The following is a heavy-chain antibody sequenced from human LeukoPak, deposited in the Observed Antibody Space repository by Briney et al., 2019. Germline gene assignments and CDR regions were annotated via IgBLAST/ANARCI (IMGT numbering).Heavy chain of an antibody. CDR2: FDPEDGET. J-gene: IGHJ6*02. CDR3: ATTRPMYNWNLLRYYYGMDV. D-gene: IGHD1-1*01. Sequence: ASVKGSCKVSGYTLTELSMHWVRQAPGKGLEWVGGFDPEDGETIYAQKFQGRVTMTEDTSTDTAYMELRSLRSEDTAVYYCATTRPMYNWNLLRYYYGMDVWGQGTTVTVSS. CDR1: GYTLTELS. V-gene: IGHV1-24*01.